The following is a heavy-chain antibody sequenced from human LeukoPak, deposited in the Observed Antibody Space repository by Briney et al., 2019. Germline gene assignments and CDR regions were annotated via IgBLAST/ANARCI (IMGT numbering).Heavy chain of an antibody. D-gene: IGHD3-9*01. CDR3: ARGLVYFDWLFGYYYMDV. Sequence: ASVKVSCKASGYTFTSYYMHWVRQAPGQGLEWMGIINPSGGSTSYAQKFQGRVTLTRDTSTSTVYMELSSLRSEDTAVYYCARGLVYFDWLFGYYYMDVWGKGTRVTISS. CDR1: GYTFTSYY. J-gene: IGHJ6*03. V-gene: IGHV1-46*01. CDR2: INPSGGST.